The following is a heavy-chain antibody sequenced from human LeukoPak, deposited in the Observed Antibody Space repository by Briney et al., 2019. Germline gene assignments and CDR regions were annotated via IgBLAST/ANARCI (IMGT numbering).Heavy chain of an antibody. CDR1: GYSFTSYW. CDR2: IYPGDSDT. D-gene: IGHD3-22*01. J-gene: IGHJ3*02. V-gene: IGHV5-51*01. CDR3: ATHYYDSSPGAFDI. Sequence: GESLRISCKGSGYSFTSYWVGWVRQMPGKGLEWMGIIYPGDSDTRYSPSFQGQVTISADKSISTAYLQWSSLKASDTAMYYCATHYYDSSPGAFDIWGQGTMVTVSS.